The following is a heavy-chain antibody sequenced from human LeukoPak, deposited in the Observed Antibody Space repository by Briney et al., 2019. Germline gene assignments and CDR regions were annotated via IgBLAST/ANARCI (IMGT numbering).Heavy chain of an antibody. J-gene: IGHJ3*01. CDR3: ARRGDAWQILYSFDV. CDR2: IYTSGST. CDR1: GGSISSSSYY. D-gene: IGHD2-15*01. Sequence: SETLSLTCTVSGGSISSSSYYWSWIRQPAGKGLEWIGRIYTSGSTNYNPSLKSRVTISVDTSKSQFSLKLSSVTAADTAVYYCARRGDAWQILYSFDVWGQGTAVIVSS. V-gene: IGHV4-61*02.